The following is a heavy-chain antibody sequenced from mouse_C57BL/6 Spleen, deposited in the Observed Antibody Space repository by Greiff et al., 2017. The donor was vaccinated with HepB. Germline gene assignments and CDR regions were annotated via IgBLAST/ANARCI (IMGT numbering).Heavy chain of an antibody. CDR1: GYAFRSSW. Sequence: VQLQQSGPELVKPGASVKISCKASGYAFRSSWMNWVKQRPGKGLEWIGRIYPGDGDTNYNGKFKGKATLTADKSSSTAYMQLSSLTSEDSAVYFCARSNYDYDGYYFDYWGQGTTLTVAS. V-gene: IGHV1-82*01. CDR3: ARSNYDYDGYYFDY. CDR2: IYPGDGDT. D-gene: IGHD2-4*01. J-gene: IGHJ2*01.